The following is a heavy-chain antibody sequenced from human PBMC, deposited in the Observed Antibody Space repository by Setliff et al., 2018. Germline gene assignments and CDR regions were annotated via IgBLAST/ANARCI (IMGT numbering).Heavy chain of an antibody. J-gene: IGHJ5*02. V-gene: IGHV4-61*09. CDR2: IHTSEST. Sequence: SETLSLTCTVSGDSISSGSYYWSWIRQPAGKGLEWIGQIHTSESTNYSPSLKSRVTISIDTSKNQFSLKLNSVTATDTALYYCARRTFGSGRFDPWGQGTLVTVSS. D-gene: IGHD3-16*01. CDR3: ARRTFGSGRFDP. CDR1: GDSISSGSYY.